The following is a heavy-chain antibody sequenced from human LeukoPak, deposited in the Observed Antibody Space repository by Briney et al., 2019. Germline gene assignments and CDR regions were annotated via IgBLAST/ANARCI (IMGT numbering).Heavy chain of an antibody. CDR1: GFTFSSYA. V-gene: IGHV3-23*01. D-gene: IGHD6-19*01. J-gene: IGHJ4*02. CDR2: ISGSGGST. CDR3: AKAIAVAGTSLDY. Sequence: GGSLRLSCAASGFTFSSYAMSWVRQAPGKGLEWVSAISGSGGSTYYADSVKGRFTISRDNSKNTPYLQMNSLRAEDTAVYYCAKAIAVAGTSLDYWGQGTLVTVSS.